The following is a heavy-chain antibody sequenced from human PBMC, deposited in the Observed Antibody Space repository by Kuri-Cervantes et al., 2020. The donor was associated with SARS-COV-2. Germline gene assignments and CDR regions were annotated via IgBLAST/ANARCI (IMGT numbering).Heavy chain of an antibody. CDR1: GYSISSGYY. CDR2: IYHSGST. V-gene: IGHV4-38-2*01. D-gene: IGHD3-10*01. J-gene: IGHJ4*02. CDR3: ARHYYGSGSYYAVPVLWSH. Sequence: GSLRLSCAVSGYSISSGYYWGWIRQPPGKGLEWIGSIYHSGSTYYNPSLKSRVTISVDTSKNQFSLKLSSVTAADTAVYYFARHYYGSGSYYAVPVLWSHWGQGTPVTVSS.